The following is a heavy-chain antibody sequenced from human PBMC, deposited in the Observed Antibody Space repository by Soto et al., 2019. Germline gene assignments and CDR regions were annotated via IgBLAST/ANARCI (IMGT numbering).Heavy chain of an antibody. Sequence: EVQLLESGGGLVQPGGSLRLSCAVSGLTFGSHPMTWVRQTPGRGLEWVSTISGSGGSTYYADSVKGRFTISRDNSKNTLFLEMNNLRAEDAAKYYCANPRFYYGSGMEFWGQGTLVTVSS. V-gene: IGHV3-23*01. CDR3: ANPRFYYGSGMEF. J-gene: IGHJ4*02. D-gene: IGHD3-10*01. CDR2: ISGSGGST. CDR1: GLTFGSHP.